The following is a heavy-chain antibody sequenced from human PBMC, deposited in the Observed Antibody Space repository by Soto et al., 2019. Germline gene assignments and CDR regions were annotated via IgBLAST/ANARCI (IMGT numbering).Heavy chain of an antibody. CDR2: INAGNGNT. V-gene: IGHV1-3*01. J-gene: IGHJ4*02. D-gene: IGHD3-10*01. CDR1: GYTFTSYA. CDR3: ASRAYYGSGSYYLMFDY. Sequence: GASVKVSCKASGYTFTSYAMHWVRQAPGQRLEWMGWINAGNGNTKYSQKFQGRVTITRDTSASTAYMELSSLRSEDTAVYYCASRAYYGSGSYYLMFDYWGQGTLVTRLL.